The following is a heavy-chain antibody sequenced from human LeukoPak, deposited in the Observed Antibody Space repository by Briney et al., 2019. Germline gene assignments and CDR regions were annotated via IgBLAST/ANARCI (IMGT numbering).Heavy chain of an antibody. CDR3: ASLVVVAATYDAFDI. Sequence: SETLSLTCTVSGGSISSYYWSWIRQPAGKGLEWIGYIYYSGSTNYNPSLKSRVTISVDTSKNQFSLKLSSVTAADTAVYYCASLVVVAATYDAFDIWGQGTMVTVSS. CDR1: GGSISSYY. V-gene: IGHV4-59*08. CDR2: IYYSGST. D-gene: IGHD2-15*01. J-gene: IGHJ3*02.